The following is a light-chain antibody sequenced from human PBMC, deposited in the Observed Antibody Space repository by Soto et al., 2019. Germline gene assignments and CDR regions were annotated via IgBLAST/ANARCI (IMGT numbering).Light chain of an antibody. V-gene: IGKV3-11*01. J-gene: IGKJ5*01. CDR1: QSVSSY. CDR2: DAS. Sequence: IVLTHSPATLSLSPWERATISCRASQSVSSYLAWYQQKPGQAPRLLIYDASNRATGIPARFSGSGSGTDFTLTISSLEPEDFAVYYCQQRSNWPINFGQGTRLEIK. CDR3: QQRSNWPIN.